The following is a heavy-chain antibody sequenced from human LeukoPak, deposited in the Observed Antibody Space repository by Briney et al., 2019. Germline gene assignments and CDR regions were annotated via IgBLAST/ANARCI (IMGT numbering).Heavy chain of an antibody. D-gene: IGHD4-17*01. V-gene: IGHV4-59*11. Sequence: SETLSLTCAVSDDSFSSHYWTWIRQPPGKGLEWIGYISYIGSTSYNPSLKSRVTISIDTSKNQFSLKLSSVTAADTAVYYCAIHLVTVTKGFDIWGQGTMVSVSS. CDR1: DDSFSSHY. CDR2: ISYIGST. CDR3: AIHLVTVTKGFDI. J-gene: IGHJ3*02.